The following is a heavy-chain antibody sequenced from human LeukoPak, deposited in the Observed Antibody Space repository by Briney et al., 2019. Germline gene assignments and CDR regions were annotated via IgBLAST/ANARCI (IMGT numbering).Heavy chain of an antibody. CDR2: ISGSGGST. D-gene: IGHD3-22*01. Sequence: GGSLRLSCAASGFTFSSYAMSWVRQAPGKGLEWVSAISGSGGSTYYADSVKGRFTISRDNSKNSLYLQMNSLRAEDTAVYYCARDKSYYYDSSGYYGQDYWGQGTLVTVSS. CDR1: GFTFSSYA. V-gene: IGHV3-23*01. J-gene: IGHJ4*02. CDR3: ARDKSYYYDSSGYYGQDY.